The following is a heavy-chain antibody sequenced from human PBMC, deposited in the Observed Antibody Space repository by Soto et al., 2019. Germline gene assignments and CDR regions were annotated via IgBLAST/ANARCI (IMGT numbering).Heavy chain of an antibody. V-gene: IGHV3-23*01. CDR3: ARDMTTHDX. J-gene: IGHJ4*01. D-gene: IGHD3-16*01. CDR2: LGGSGA. Sequence: PGGSLRLSCVGSGFTFSSHAMTWVRQAPGKGLEWVSTLGGSGAYYADSVKGRFTISRDNSKNTVNLQMNSLRAEDTAIYYCARDMTTHDXWGHGTVVTVSX. CDR1: GFTFSSHA.